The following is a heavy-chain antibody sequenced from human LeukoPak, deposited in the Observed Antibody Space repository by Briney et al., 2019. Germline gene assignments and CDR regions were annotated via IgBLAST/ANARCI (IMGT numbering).Heavy chain of an antibody. CDR2: INPNGGGT. J-gene: IGHJ4*02. CDR1: GYTFTGYY. Sequence: ASVKVSCKASGYTFTGYYMHWVRQAPGQGLEWMGRINPNGGGTNYAQKFQGRVTMTRDTSISTAYMELSRLRSDDTAVYYCARDDKDGYFFQFDYWGQGTLVTVSS. V-gene: IGHV1-2*06. D-gene: IGHD5-24*01. CDR3: ARDDKDGYFFQFDY.